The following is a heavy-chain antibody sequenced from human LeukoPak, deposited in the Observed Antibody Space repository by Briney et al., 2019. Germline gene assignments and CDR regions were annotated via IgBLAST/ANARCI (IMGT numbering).Heavy chain of an antibody. J-gene: IGHJ4*02. V-gene: IGHV3-7*01. CDR1: GFTFSNYW. D-gene: IGHD3-3*01. CDR3: ARDPTIFGVVIVPDY. Sequence: PGGSLRLSCAASGFTFSNYWMSWVRQAPGKGLEWVANIKQDGSEKYYVDSVKGRFTISRDNAKNSPYLQMNSLRAEDTAVYYCARDPTIFGVVIVPDYWGQGTLVTVSS. CDR2: IKQDGSEK.